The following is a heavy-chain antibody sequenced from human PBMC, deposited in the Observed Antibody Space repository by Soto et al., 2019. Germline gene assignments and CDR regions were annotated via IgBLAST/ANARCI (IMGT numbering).Heavy chain of an antibody. Sequence: QVQLVESGGGVVQPGRSLRLSCAASGFTFSSYAMHWVRQAPGKGLEWVAVISYDGSNKYYADSVKGRFTISRDNSKNRLYLRMNSLRAEDTAVYYCARGYCSGGSCYDAFDIWGQGTMVTVSS. V-gene: IGHV3-30-3*01. CDR2: ISYDGSNK. CDR1: GFTFSSYA. D-gene: IGHD2-15*01. J-gene: IGHJ3*02. CDR3: ARGYCSGGSCYDAFDI.